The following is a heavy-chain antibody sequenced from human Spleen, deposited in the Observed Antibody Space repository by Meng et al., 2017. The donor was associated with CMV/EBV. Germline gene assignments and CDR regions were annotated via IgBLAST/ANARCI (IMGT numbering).Heavy chain of an antibody. D-gene: IGHD6-6*01. V-gene: IGHV3-30*04. CDR2: ISYDGSNK. Sequence: GESLKISCAASGFTFSSYAMHWVRQAPGKGLEWVAVISYDGSNKYYADSVKGRFTISRDNSKNTLYLQMNSLRAEDTAVYYCARDMSSSSYYYYGMDVWGQGTTVTVSS. J-gene: IGHJ6*02. CDR3: ARDMSSSSYYYYGMDV. CDR1: GFTFSSYA.